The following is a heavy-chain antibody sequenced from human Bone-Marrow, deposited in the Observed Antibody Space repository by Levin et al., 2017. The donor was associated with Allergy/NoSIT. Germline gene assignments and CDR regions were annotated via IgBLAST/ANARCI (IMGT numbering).Heavy chain of an antibody. Sequence: ASVKVSCKASGYTFTSYDINWVRQATGQGLEWMGWMNPNSGNTGYAQKFQGRVTMTRNTSISTAYMELSSLRSEDTAVYYCARFVVGATFFAWGTEGAMAFDIWGQGTMVTVSS. J-gene: IGHJ3*02. V-gene: IGHV1-8*01. CDR3: ARFVVGATFFAWGTEGAMAFDI. CDR2: MNPNSGNT. D-gene: IGHD1-26*01. CDR1: GYTFTSYD.